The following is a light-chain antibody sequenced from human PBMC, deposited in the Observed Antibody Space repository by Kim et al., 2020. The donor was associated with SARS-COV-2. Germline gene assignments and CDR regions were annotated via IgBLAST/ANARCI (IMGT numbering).Light chain of an antibody. CDR3: NSPASSSNPLL. J-gene: IGLJ2*01. CDR1: SLRRYY. CDR2: GKT. V-gene: IGLV3-19*01. Sequence: SSELTQDPAVSVALGQTVRITCQGDSLRRYYASWYQQKPGQAPLPVIYGKTNRPSGIPDRFSGSSSGNTASLTLTGAQAEDEAYYSCNSPASSSNPLLFG.